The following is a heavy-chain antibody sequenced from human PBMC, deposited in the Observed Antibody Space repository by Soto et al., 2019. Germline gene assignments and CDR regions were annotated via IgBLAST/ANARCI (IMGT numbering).Heavy chain of an antibody. CDR3: ATEGAAGAVRGV. D-gene: IGHD6-13*01. CDR1: GLTFSAFG. J-gene: IGHJ6*02. Sequence: EVQLVDSGGGLVKPGGSLRLSCAASGLTFSAFGMNWVRQAPGKGLEWVSSISSGGEYLDYADSVKGRITISRDNAKNSLFLQLGSLRVAGTAVYYCATEGAAGAVRGVWGQGTRVTVSS. CDR2: ISSGGEYL. V-gene: IGHV3-21*01.